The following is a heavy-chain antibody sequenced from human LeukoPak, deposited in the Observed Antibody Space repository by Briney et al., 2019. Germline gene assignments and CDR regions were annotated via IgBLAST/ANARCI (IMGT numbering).Heavy chain of an antibody. V-gene: IGHV1-2*02. D-gene: IGHD6-19*01. CDR2: INPNTGGA. CDR1: GYIFTDYY. J-gene: IGHJ3*02. Sequence: ASVKVSCKASGYIFTDYYMHWVRQAPGQGLEWMGWINPNTGGANYAQKFQGRVTMTRDTSITTAYMELRSLEYDDTAVYYCAKDFRDQWLVNAFHIWGQGTMVTVSS. CDR3: AKDFRDQWLVNAFHI.